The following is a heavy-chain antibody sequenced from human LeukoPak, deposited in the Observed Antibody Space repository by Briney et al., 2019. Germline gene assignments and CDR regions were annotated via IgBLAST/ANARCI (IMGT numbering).Heavy chain of an antibody. D-gene: IGHD3-22*01. CDR1: GGSISSGGYY. CDR2: IYYSGST. CDR3: ARDPFHDSSGLDP. V-gene: IGHV4-31*03. J-gene: IGHJ5*02. Sequence: PSETLFLTCTVSGGSISSGGYYWSWIRQHPGKGLEWIGYIYYSGSTYYNPSLKSRVTISVDTSKNQFSLKLSSVTAADTAVYYCARDPFHDSSGLDPWGQGTLVTVSS.